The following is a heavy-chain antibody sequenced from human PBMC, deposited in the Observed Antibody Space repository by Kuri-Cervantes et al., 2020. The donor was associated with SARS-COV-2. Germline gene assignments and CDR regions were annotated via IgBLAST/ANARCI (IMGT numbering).Heavy chain of an antibody. Sequence: GGSLRLSCAAYGFNFSRTDMHWVRQAPGQGLEWVAVISHDGKNKKCIASGKGRFTISRDNSQNTLYLPMKSLRSEDTAMYYCAKDRVGVQDFWGQGTLVTDSS. CDR3: AKDRVGVQDF. J-gene: IGHJ4*02. CDR2: ISHDGKNK. CDR1: GFNFSRTD. D-gene: IGHD2-21*01. V-gene: IGHV3-30*18.